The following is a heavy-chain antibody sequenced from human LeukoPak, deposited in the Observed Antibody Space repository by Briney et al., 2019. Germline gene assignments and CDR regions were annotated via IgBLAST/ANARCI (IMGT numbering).Heavy chain of an antibody. D-gene: IGHD3-10*01. V-gene: IGHV4-30-2*01. J-gene: IGHJ4*02. CDR3: ARDSGTFDY. CDR1: GGSISSGGYS. Sequence: SETLSLTCAVSGGSISSGGYSWSWIRQPPGKGLEWIGYIHHSGSTYYNPSLKSRVTISVDRSKNQFSLKLSSVAAADTAVYYCARDSGTFDYWGQGTLVTVSS. CDR2: IHHSGST.